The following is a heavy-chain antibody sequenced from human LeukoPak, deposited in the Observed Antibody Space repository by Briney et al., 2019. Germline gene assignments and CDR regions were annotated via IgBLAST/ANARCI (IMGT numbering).Heavy chain of an antibody. V-gene: IGHV4-30-4*01. CDR3: ASLKLLSARTDAIDI. J-gene: IGHJ3*02. D-gene: IGHD2-2*01. Sequence: SETLSLTCTVSGGSISSGDSYWSWIRQPPGKGLEWIGYIYYSGSTYYHPSLKSRVTISVDTSNNQSSLKLSSVTAADTAVYYCASLKLLSARTDAIDIWGQGTMVTVSS. CDR2: IYYSGST. CDR1: GGSISSGDSY.